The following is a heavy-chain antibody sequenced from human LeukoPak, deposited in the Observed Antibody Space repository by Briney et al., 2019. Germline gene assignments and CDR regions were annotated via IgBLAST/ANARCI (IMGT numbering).Heavy chain of an antibody. Sequence: PGGSLRLSCTASGFTFGDYAMSWVRQAPGKGLEWVGFIRSKAYGGTTEYAASVKGRFTISRDDSKSIAYLQMNSLKTEDTAVYYCTRAPEAAADYYFDYWGQGTLVTASS. D-gene: IGHD6-13*01. J-gene: IGHJ4*02. V-gene: IGHV3-49*04. CDR3: TRAPEAAADYYFDY. CDR1: GFTFGDYA. CDR2: IRSKAYGGTT.